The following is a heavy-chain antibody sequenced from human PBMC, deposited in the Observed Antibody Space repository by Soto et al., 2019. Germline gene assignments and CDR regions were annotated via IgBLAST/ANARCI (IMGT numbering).Heavy chain of an antibody. Sequence: QVQLQESGPGLVKPSQTLSLTCTVSGGSISSGGYYWSWIRQHPGKGLEWFGYIYYSGSTYYNPSLKSRVTISVDTSKIQFSLKLSSVTAAATAVYYCASIRARVTMIVVADDAFHIWCQGTMVTVSS. CDR2: IYYSGST. J-gene: IGHJ3*02. V-gene: IGHV4-31*03. D-gene: IGHD3-22*01. CDR3: ASIRARVTMIVVADDAFHI. CDR1: GGSISSGGYY.